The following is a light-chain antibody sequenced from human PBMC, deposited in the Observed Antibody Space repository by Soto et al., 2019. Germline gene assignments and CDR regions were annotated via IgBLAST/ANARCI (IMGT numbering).Light chain of an antibody. CDR1: QSLVHSNGHTY. J-gene: IGKJ4*01. CDR2: EIS. V-gene: IGKV2-24*01. CDR3: MHRKLLPLT. Sequence: IVMSLTPPFSPSTLGQPVSLYCRSSQSLVHSNGHTYLSWLQQRTGQPPRFLLYEISNRLSGVPDRFSGSGAGTDFTLKISRVEAEVVGVCFCMHRKLLPLTFRGASKVDMK.